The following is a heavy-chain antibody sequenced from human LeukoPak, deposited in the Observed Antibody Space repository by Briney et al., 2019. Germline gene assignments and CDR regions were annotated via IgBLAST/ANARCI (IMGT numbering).Heavy chain of an antibody. CDR3: ARDNWNYGSSMDV. V-gene: IGHV4-59*01. J-gene: IGHJ6*02. D-gene: IGHD1-7*01. CDR1: GGSISSYY. CDR2: IYYSGST. Sequence: SETLSLTCAVSGGSISSYYWSWIRQPPGKGLEWIGYIYYSGSTNYNPSLKSRVTISVDTSKNQFSLKLSSVTAADTAVYYCARDNWNYGSSMDVWGQGTTVTVSS.